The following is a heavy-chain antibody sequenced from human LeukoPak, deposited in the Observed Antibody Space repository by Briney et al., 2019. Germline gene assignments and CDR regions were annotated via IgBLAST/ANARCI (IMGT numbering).Heavy chain of an antibody. CDR1: GFTVSSNY. J-gene: IGHJ4*02. CDR3: AKDRLTMIVRYFDY. Sequence: PGGSLRLSCAASGFTVSSNYMSWVRQAPGKGLEWVSAISGSGGSTYYADSVKGRFTISRDNSKNTLYLQMNSLRAEDTAVYYCAKDRLTMIVRYFDYWGQGTLVTVSS. V-gene: IGHV3-23*01. D-gene: IGHD3-22*01. CDR2: ISGSGGST.